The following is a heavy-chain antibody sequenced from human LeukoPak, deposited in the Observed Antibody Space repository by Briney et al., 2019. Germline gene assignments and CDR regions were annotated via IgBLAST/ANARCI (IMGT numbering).Heavy chain of an antibody. Sequence: GESLKISCKGSGYNFTNYWISWVRQMPGKGLEWMGTIDPSDSYNNYSPSFQGHVTISADKSISTAYLQWSSLKASDTAMYYCARAYSRSRFDYWGQGTLVTISS. CDR2: IDPSDSYN. CDR3: ARAYSRSRFDY. D-gene: IGHD6-6*01. J-gene: IGHJ4*02. CDR1: GYNFTNYW. V-gene: IGHV5-10-1*01.